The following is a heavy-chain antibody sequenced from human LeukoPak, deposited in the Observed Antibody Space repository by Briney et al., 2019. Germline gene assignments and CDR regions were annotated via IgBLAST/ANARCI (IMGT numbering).Heavy chain of an antibody. D-gene: IGHD6-19*01. Sequence: PSETLSLTWTVSGGSISSYYWSWIRQPPGKGLEWIGYIYYSGSTNYNPSLKSRVTISVDTSKNQFSLKLSSVTAADTAVYYCARHSGIAVAGADFDYWGQGTLVTVSS. CDR3: ARHSGIAVAGADFDY. CDR1: GGSISSYY. J-gene: IGHJ4*02. CDR2: IYYSGST. V-gene: IGHV4-59*08.